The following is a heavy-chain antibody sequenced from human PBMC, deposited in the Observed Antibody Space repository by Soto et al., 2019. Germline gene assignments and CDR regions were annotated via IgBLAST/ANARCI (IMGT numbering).Heavy chain of an antibody. V-gene: IGHV5-51*01. CDR1: GYSFTSYW. D-gene: IGHD4-4*01. CDR3: ARLYTSPVTIYYYYGMDV. J-gene: IGHJ6*02. Sequence: GESLKISCKGSGYSFTSYWIGWVRQMPGKGLEWMGIIYPGDSDTRYSPSFQGRVTISADKSISTAYLQWSSLKASDTAIYYCARLYTSPVTIYYYYGMDVWGQGTTVTVSS. CDR2: IYPGDSDT.